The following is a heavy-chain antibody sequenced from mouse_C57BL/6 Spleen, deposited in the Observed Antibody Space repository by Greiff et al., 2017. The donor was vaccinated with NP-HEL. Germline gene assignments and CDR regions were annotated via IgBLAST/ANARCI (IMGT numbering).Heavy chain of an antibody. J-gene: IGHJ4*01. CDR3: ARRGELGRVYAMDY. V-gene: IGHV1-82*01. CDR2: IYPGDGDT. Sequence: QVHVKQSGPELVKPGASVKISCKASGYAFSSSWMNWVKQRPGKGLEWIGRIYPGDGDTNYNGKFKGKATLTADKSSSTAYMQLSSLTSEDSAVYFCARRGELGRVYAMDYWGQGTSVTVSS. CDR1: GYAFSSSW. D-gene: IGHD4-1*01.